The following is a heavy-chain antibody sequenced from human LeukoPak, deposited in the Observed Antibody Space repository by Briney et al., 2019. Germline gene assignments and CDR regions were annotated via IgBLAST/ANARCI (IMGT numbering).Heavy chain of an antibody. CDR1: GGSFSGYY. Sequence: SETLSLTCAVYGGSFSGYYWSWIRQPPGKGLEWIGEINHSGSTNYNPSLKSRVTISVDTSKNQFSLKLSSVTAADTAVYYCARGLTIGYCSSTSCSTNWFDPWGQGTLVTVSS. J-gene: IGHJ5*02. CDR3: ARGLTIGYCSSTSCSTNWFDP. CDR2: INHSGST. D-gene: IGHD2-2*01. V-gene: IGHV4-34*01.